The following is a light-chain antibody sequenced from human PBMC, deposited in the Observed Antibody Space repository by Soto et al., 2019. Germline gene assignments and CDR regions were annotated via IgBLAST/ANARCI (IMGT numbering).Light chain of an antibody. CDR2: RNN. Sequence: QPVLTQPPSASGTPGQRVTISCSGSSANIKNNYVYWYQHLPGTAPKLLIYRNNQRPSGVPDRFSGSKSGTSASLAISGLRSEDEADYYCATWDDSLSGWLFGGGTKLTVL. CDR1: SANIKNNY. J-gene: IGLJ3*02. CDR3: ATWDDSLSGWL. V-gene: IGLV1-47*01.